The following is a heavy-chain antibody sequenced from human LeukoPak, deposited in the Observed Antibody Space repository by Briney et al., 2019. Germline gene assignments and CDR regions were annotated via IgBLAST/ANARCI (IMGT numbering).Heavy chain of an antibody. CDR3: ARDREYYGSGSSWFDP. D-gene: IGHD3-10*01. CDR2: INPNSGGT. CDR1: RYTFIGYY. J-gene: IGHJ5*02. Sequence: GASVKVSCKASRYTFIGYYMHWVRQAPGQGLEWMGWINPNSGGTNYAQKFLGRVTMTRDTSISTAYMELSRLRSDDTAVYYCARDREYYGSGSSWFDPWGQGTLVTVSS. V-gene: IGHV1-2*02.